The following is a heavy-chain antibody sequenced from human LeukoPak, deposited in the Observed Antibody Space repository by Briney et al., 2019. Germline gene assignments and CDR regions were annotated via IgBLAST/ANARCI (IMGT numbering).Heavy chain of an antibody. CDR3: ARVRGYSYDSSDFDY. CDR2: IYYSGNT. CDR1: GDSISYYY. V-gene: IGHV4-59*01. D-gene: IGHD5-18*01. J-gene: IGHJ4*02. Sequence: PSETLSLICTVSGDSISYYYWSWIRQPPGKGLEWIGKIYYSGNTNYNPSLKSRVTISVDTSKNQFSLKLSSVTAADTAVYYCARVRGYSYDSSDFDYWGQGTLVTVSS.